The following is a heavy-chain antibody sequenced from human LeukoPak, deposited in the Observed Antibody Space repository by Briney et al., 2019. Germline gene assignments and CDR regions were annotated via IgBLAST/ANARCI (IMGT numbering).Heavy chain of an antibody. J-gene: IGHJ4*02. Sequence: PGGSLRLSCAASGFTFCSYGMHWVRQAPGKGLEWVAFISRDGSLIYHKDSVKGRFSISRDNSKNTVYLQMGSLRAEDTAVYHCAKETTTTGAFDYWGQGTLVTVSS. CDR1: GFTFCSYG. CDR3: AKETTTTGAFDY. CDR2: ISRDGSLI. V-gene: IGHV3-30*02. D-gene: IGHD1-26*01.